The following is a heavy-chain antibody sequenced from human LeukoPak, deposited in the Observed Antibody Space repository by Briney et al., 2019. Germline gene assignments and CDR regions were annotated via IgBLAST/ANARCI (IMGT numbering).Heavy chain of an antibody. J-gene: IGHJ4*02. D-gene: IGHD2-2*01. CDR2: IHHSGST. Sequence: NPSETLSLTCAVSGYSISSGYYWGWIRQPPGKGLEWIGSIHHSGSTFYNSSLKSRVTISVDTSKNQHSLKLSSVTAADTAVYYCAREGNIVVVPAAMGYWGQGTLVTVSS. CDR1: GYSISSGYY. V-gene: IGHV4-38-2*02. CDR3: AREGNIVVVPAAMGY.